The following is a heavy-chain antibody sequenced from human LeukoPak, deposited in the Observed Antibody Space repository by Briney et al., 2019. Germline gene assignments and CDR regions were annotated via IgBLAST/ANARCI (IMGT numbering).Heavy chain of an antibody. CDR2: IYYSGST. CDR3: ARAINDYSNYEVLTDNWFDP. CDR1: GGSISNYY. Sequence: SETLSLTCTVSGGSISNYYWSWIRQPPGKGLEWIGYIYYSGSTNYNPSLKSRVTMSVDTSKNHFSLKLSSVTAADTAVYYCARAINDYSNYEVLTDNWFDPWGQGTLVTVSS. D-gene: IGHD4-11*01. J-gene: IGHJ5*02. V-gene: IGHV4-59*01.